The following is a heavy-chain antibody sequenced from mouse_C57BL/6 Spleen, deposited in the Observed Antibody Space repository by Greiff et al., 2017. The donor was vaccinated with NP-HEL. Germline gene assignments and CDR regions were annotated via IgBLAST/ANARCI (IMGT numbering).Heavy chain of an antibody. CDR3: ARGVAYYFDY. CDR2: ISSGSSTI. J-gene: IGHJ2*01. CDR1: GFTFSDYG. Sequence: EVKLVESGGGLVKPGGSLKLSCAASGFTFSDYGMHWVRQAPEKGLEWVAYISSGSSTIYYADTVKGRFTISRDNAKNTLFLQMTSLRSEDTAMYYCARGVAYYFDYWGQGTTLTVSS. V-gene: IGHV5-17*01.